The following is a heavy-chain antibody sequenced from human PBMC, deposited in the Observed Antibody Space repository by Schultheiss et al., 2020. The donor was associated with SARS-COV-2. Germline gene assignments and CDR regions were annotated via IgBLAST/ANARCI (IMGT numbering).Heavy chain of an antibody. V-gene: IGHV1-2*02. CDR1: GYTFTGYY. J-gene: IGHJ5*02. CDR3: ARGRIRRQLVRVGVWFDP. Sequence: ASVKVSCKASGYTFTGYYMHWVRQAPGQGLEWVGWINPNSGGTNYAQKFQGRVTMTRDTSISTAYMELSRLRSDDTAVYYCARGRIRRQLVRVGVWFDPWGQGTLVTVSS. D-gene: IGHD6-13*01. CDR2: INPNSGGT.